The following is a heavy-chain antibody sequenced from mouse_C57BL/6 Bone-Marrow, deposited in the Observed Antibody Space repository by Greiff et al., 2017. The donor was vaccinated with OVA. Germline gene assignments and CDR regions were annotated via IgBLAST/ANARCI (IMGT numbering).Heavy chain of an antibody. Sequence: EVKLMESGGGLVKPGGSLKLSCAASGFTFSSYAMSWVRQTPEKRLEWVATISDGGSYTYYPDNVKGRFTISRDNAKKNLYMQMSHLKAEDTAMYYCARDRDGNWRFAYWGQGTLVTVSA. D-gene: IGHD2-1*01. V-gene: IGHV5-4*01. CDR1: GFTFSSYA. CDR3: ARDRDGNWRFAY. CDR2: ISDGGSYT. J-gene: IGHJ3*01.